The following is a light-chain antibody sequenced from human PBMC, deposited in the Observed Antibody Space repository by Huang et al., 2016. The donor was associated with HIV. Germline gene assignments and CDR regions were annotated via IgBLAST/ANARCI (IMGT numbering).Light chain of an antibody. CDR1: QNIGDN. V-gene: IGKV3-15*01. J-gene: IGKJ3*01. Sequence: EIVMTQSPATLSVSPGERATLSCRASQNIGDNLTWYQHKPGQAPRLLIYGASTRATGIPPRFICSGSGTEFTLTIIGLESEDFAFYYCQQFNNWPPRFTFGPGTTVDVK. CDR2: GAS. CDR3: QQFNNWPPRFT.